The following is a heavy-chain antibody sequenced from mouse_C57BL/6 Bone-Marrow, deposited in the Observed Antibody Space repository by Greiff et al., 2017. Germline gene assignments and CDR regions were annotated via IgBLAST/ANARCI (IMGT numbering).Heavy chain of an antibody. CDR2: ISYDGSN. D-gene: IGHD2-2*01. CDR1: GYSITSGYY. V-gene: IGHV3-6*01. Sequence: EVKVEESGPGLVKPSQSLSLTCSVTGYSITSGYYWNWIRQFPGNKLEWMGYISYDGSNNYNPSLKNRISITRDTSKNQFFLKLNSVTTEDTATYYCARVVTTDFDYWGQGTTLTVSS. J-gene: IGHJ2*01. CDR3: ARVVTTDFDY.